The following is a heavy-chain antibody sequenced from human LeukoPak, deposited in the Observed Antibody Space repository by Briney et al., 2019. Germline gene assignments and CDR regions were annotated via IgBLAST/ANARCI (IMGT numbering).Heavy chain of an antibody. Sequence: SETLSLTCNVSGGSISSHYWNWIRQPPGKGLEFIGYIYYTGSTNYNPSLKSRVTISVDTSKNQFSLQLRSVTAADTAVYYCAREDPQTTVPEGMDVWGQGTTVTVSS. CDR2: IYYTGST. D-gene: IGHD4-17*01. CDR3: AREDPQTTVPEGMDV. CDR1: GGSISSHY. V-gene: IGHV4-59*11. J-gene: IGHJ6*02.